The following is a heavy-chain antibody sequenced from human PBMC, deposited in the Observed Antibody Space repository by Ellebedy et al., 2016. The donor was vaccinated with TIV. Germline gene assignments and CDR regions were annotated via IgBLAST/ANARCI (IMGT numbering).Heavy chain of an antibody. CDR2: ISTNGREK. D-gene: IGHD6-6*01. V-gene: IGHV3-30*18. CDR3: AEEGGSSRGASGMDV. J-gene: IGHJ6*02. Sequence: GGSLRLSCVASGFTLSTYGMHWVRQTPTKGLEWVAFISTNGREKYYIDSVKGRFTISRDISKNTLYLQMNSLRVDDTAVYYCAEEGGSSRGASGMDVWGQGTAVVVSS. CDR1: GFTLSTYG.